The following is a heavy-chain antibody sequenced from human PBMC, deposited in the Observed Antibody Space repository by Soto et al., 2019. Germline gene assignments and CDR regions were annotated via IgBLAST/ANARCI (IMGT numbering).Heavy chain of an antibody. D-gene: IGHD3-10*01. J-gene: IGHJ6*02. CDR3: ARGQLVWYGDLTPYHRDMDV. CDR1: GGSFDDFY. CDR2: ISHDGGT. Sequence: QVQLQQWGAGLLRPSETLSLTCAFYGGSFDDFYWSWVRQSPGKGLEWVGEISHDGGTNYSPSLASRVSMWVDTSKNQFSLHLRSVTAADTGLYYCARGQLVWYGDLTPYHRDMDVWGQGTTVTVSS. V-gene: IGHV4-34*02.